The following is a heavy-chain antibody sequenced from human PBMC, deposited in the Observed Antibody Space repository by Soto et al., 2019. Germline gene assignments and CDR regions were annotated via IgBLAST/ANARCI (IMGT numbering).Heavy chain of an antibody. CDR1: GGSISSYY. Sequence: SETLSLTCTVSGGSISSYYWSWIRQPPGKGLEWIGYVYYSGSTNHNPSLKSRATISADTSKNQFSLKLSSVTAADTAVYYCARGRPFDYWGQGTLVTVSS. V-gene: IGHV4-59*01. J-gene: IGHJ4*02. CDR3: ARGRPFDY. CDR2: VYYSGST.